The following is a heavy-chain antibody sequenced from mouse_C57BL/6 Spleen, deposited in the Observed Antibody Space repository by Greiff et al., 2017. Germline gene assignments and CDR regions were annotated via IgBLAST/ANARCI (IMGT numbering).Heavy chain of an antibody. D-gene: IGHD2-5*01. CDR2: ISYDGSN. CDR1: GYSITSGYY. Sequence: ESGPGLVKPSQSLSLTCSVTGYSITSGYYWNWIRQFPGNKLEWMGYISYDGSNNYNPSLKNRISITRDTSKNQFFLKLNSVTTEDTATYYCARERDYSNLYYFDYWGQGTTLTVSS. CDR3: ARERDYSNLYYFDY. V-gene: IGHV3-6*01. J-gene: IGHJ2*01.